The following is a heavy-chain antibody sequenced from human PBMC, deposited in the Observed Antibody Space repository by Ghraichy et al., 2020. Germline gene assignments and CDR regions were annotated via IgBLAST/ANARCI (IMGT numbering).Heavy chain of an antibody. J-gene: IGHJ6*02. V-gene: IGHV1-2*02. D-gene: IGHD3-10*01. CDR1: GYTFTGYY. Sequence: ALVKVSCKASGYTFTGYYMHWVRQAPGQGLEWMGWINPNSGGTNYAQKFQGRVTMTRDTSISTAYMELSRLRSDDTAVYYCAREWFGGAGGMDVWGQGTTVTVSS. CDR3: AREWFGGAGGMDV. CDR2: INPNSGGT.